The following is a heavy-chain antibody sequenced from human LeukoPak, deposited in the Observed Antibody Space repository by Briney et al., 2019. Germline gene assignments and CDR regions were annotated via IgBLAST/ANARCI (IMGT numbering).Heavy chain of an antibody. CDR1: GFTLNNYA. Sequence: GGSLRLSCAASGFTLNNYAMTWVRQAPGKGLEWVSAISGSGIATYYADSVKGRFTISRDNSRNTLYLQMISLRAEDTGVYYCARMWSYYYDSSGYKYYFDYWGQGTLVTVSS. V-gene: IGHV3-23*01. D-gene: IGHD3-22*01. CDR3: ARMWSYYYDSSGYKYYFDY. CDR2: ISGSGIAT. J-gene: IGHJ4*02.